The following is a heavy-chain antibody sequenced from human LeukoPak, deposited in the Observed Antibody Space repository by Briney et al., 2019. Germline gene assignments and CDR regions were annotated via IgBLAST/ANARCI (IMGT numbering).Heavy chain of an antibody. J-gene: IGHJ6*03. CDR2: IKQDGSEK. CDR3: ARDQTKWEPLRGRDYYYMDV. CDR1: GFTFNSYW. Sequence: PGGSLRLSCAASGFTFNSYWMSWVRQAPGKGLEWVANIKQDGSEKYYVDSVKGRFTISRDNAKNSLYLQMDSLRAEDTAVYYCARDQTKWEPLRGRDYYYMDVWGKGTTVTVSS. V-gene: IGHV3-7*01. D-gene: IGHD1-26*01.